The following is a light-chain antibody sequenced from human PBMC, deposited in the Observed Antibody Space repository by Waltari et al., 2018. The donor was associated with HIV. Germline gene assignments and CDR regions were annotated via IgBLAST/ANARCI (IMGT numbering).Light chain of an antibody. Sequence: SYELTQPPSVPVSPGQTARITCSGDALPKQYAYWYQQRPGQAPVLLIYKDTERPSGIPERFSGSSSGTTATLTIIGVQAQDEADYHCQSADSNASLWVFGGGTKLTVL. CDR2: KDT. CDR1: ALPKQY. J-gene: IGLJ3*02. V-gene: IGLV3-25*03. CDR3: QSADSNASLWV.